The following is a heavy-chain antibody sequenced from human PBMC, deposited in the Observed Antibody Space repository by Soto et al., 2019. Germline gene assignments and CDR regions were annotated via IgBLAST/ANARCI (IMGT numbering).Heavy chain of an antibody. CDR1: GGSISSSSYY. J-gene: IGHJ4*02. D-gene: IGHD3-16*02. V-gene: IGHV4-39*01. CDR2: IYYSGST. Sequence: SETLSLTCTVSGGSISSSSYYWGWIRQPPGKGLEWIGSIYYSGSTYYNPSLKSRVTISVDTSKNQFSLKLSSVTAADTAVYYCARVIWGSYRVIDYWGQGTLVTVSS. CDR3: ARVIWGSYRVIDY.